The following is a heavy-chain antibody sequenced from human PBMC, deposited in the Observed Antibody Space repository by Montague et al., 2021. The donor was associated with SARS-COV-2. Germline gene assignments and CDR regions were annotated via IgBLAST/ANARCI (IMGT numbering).Heavy chain of an antibody. V-gene: IGHV4-39*07. J-gene: IGHJ3*02. CDR3: AREGAVVGARRTFDI. D-gene: IGHD1-26*01. Sequence: SETLSLTCTISGGSISSRSYYWGWIRQPPGKGLEWIGGIYYSGNTYYNPSLKSRVTISVDPSKNQFSLKSTSVAAADTAVYFCAREGAVVGARRTFDIWGQGTMVTVSS. CDR2: IYYSGNT. CDR1: GGSISSRSYY.